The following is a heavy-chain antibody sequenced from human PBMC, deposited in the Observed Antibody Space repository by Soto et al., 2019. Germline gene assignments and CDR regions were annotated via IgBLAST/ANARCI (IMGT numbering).Heavy chain of an antibody. CDR1: GDSISSGAYS. CDR3: ARGGSYLNWFDP. Sequence: QLQLQESGSGLVKPSQTLSLTCTVSGDSISSGAYSWSWIRQPPGKGLEWIGCIYHGGSTYYSPSLKGRVTMSVDSSKNQFSLNLSSVAAADTAVYYCARGGSYLNWFDPWGQGTLVTVSS. J-gene: IGHJ5*02. V-gene: IGHV4-30-2*01. D-gene: IGHD3-16*01. CDR2: IYHGGST.